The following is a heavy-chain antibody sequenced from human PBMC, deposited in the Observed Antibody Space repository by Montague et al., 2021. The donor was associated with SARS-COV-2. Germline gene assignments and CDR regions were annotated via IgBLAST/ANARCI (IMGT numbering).Heavy chain of an antibody. J-gene: IGHJ6*02. Sequence: SLRLSCAASRFSFRNYDMHLVRQAPGAGPEWISYISTSAYTTSYASPVKRRFTISRDNGKNSLYLQLNILRVEDTAVYYCTRDYQSIVGDVLDIWGQGTTVTVSS. CDR3: TRDYQSIVGDVLDI. CDR2: ISTSAYTT. V-gene: IGHV3-48*03. D-gene: IGHD3-16*02. CDR1: RFSFRNYD.